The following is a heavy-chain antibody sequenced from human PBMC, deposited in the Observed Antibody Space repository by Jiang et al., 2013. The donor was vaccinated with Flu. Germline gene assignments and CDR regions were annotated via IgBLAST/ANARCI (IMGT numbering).Heavy chain of an antibody. Sequence: LLKPSETLSLTCAVYGGSFSGYYWSWIRQPPGKGLEWIGEINHSGSTNYNPSLKSRVTISVDTSKNQFSLKLSSVTAADTAVYYCARVGALWKTDHDAFDIWGQGTMVTVSS. J-gene: IGHJ3*02. CDR3: ARVGALWKTDHDAFDI. V-gene: IGHV4-34*01. D-gene: IGHD3-10*01. CDR2: INHSGST. CDR1: GGSFSGYY.